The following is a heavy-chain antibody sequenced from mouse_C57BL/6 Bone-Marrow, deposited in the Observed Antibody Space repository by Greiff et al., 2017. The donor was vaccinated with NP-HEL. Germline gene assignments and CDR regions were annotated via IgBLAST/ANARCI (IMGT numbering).Heavy chain of an antibody. CDR3: AGGNYYAMDY. D-gene: IGHD2-1*01. CDR2: TFYSGIT. V-gene: IGHV3-3*01. CDR1: GFSINSDCY. Sequence: EVQVVESGPSLVRPSQTLSLTCTVTGFSINSDCYWIWIRQFPGNKLEYIGYTFYSGITYYNPSLESRTYITRDTSKNQFSLKLSSVTTEDTATYYCAGGNYYAMDYWGQGTSVTVSS. J-gene: IGHJ4*01.